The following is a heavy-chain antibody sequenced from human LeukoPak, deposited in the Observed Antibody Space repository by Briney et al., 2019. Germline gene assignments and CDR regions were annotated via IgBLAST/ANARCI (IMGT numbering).Heavy chain of an antibody. CDR3: AKDWHILTGRNCFDP. Sequence: ASVKVSCKASGYTFNNYGISWVRQAPGQGLEWMGWVTSCNGDTNYAQKFQGRVTMSADTSTSTACMELRSLRFDDTAIYYCAKDWHILTGRNCFDPWGQGTLVTVSS. CDR2: VTSCNGDT. V-gene: IGHV1-18*01. CDR1: GYTFNNYG. J-gene: IGHJ5*02. D-gene: IGHD3-9*01.